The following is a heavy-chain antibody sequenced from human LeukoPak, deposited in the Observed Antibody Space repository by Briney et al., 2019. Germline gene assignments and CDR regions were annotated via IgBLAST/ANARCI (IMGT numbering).Heavy chain of an antibody. CDR3: AKVKRAGATDY. CDR1: GFTFSSYA. CDR2: ISYDGSNK. Sequence: PGGSLRLSCAVSGFTFSSYAMHWVRQAPGKGLEWVAVISYDGSNKYYADSVKGRFTISRDNSKNTLYLQMNSLRAEDTAVYYCAKVKRAGATDYWGQGTLVTVSS. D-gene: IGHD1-26*01. J-gene: IGHJ4*02. V-gene: IGHV3-30-3*01.